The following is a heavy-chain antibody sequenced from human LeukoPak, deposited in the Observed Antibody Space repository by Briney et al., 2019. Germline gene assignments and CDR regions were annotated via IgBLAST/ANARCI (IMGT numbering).Heavy chain of an antibody. V-gene: IGHV1-46*01. CDR3: ASASSWYSVQNY. CDR1: GYTFTSYD. J-gene: IGHJ4*02. CDR2: INPSGGST. D-gene: IGHD6-13*01. Sequence: GASVKVSCKASGYTFTSYDINWVRQAPGQGLECMGIINPSGGSTSYAQKFQGRVTMTEDASTDTAYMELSSLRSEDTAVYYCASASSWYSVQNYWGQGTLVTVSS.